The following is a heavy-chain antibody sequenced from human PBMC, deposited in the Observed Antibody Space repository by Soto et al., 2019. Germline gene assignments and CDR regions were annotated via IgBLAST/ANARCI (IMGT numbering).Heavy chain of an antibody. CDR1: GGSISSGGYY. CDR2: IYYSGST. V-gene: IGHV4-31*03. J-gene: IGHJ6*02. Sequence: SETLSLTCTVSGGSISSGGYYWSWIRQHPGKGLEWIGYIYYSGSTYYNPSLKSRVTISVDTSKNQFSLKLSSVTAADTAVYYCARDMRVGVTTVSDYYYYGMDVWGQGTTVTVSS. D-gene: IGHD4-17*01. CDR3: ARDMRVGVTTVSDYYYYGMDV.